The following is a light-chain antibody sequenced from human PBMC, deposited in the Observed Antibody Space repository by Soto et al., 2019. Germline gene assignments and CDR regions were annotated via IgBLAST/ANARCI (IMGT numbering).Light chain of an antibody. V-gene: IGKV3-20*01. Sequence: EIVLTQSPGTLSLSPGERATLSCRASETVTSRYLAWSQQKPGQAPRLLIYAASSRATGIPDRFSGSGSGTDFTLTIIRLEPEDAAVYYCHRYGYGSDSFGQGTRLEIK. CDR1: ETVTSRY. J-gene: IGKJ5*01. CDR3: HRYGYGSDS. CDR2: AAS.